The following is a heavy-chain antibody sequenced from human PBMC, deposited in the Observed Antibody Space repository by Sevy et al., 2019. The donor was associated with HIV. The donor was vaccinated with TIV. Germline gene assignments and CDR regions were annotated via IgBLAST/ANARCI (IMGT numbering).Heavy chain of an antibody. Sequence: GGSLRLSCTASGFTFSNYWMSWVRQAPGKGLEWVANINEDGSERYYMDSVTGRFTISRDNAKNSVYVQMDSLRGEDTAVYHCGRSMDDWGQGTTVTVSS. J-gene: IGHJ6*02. V-gene: IGHV3-7*01. CDR1: GFTFSNYW. CDR3: GRSMDD. CDR2: INEDGSER.